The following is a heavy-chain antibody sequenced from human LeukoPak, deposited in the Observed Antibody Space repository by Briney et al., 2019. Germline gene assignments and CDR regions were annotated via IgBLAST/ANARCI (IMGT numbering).Heavy chain of an antibody. J-gene: IGHJ6*03. CDR2: IYSGTI. V-gene: IGHV3-53*01. CDR1: GFTVSSNS. CDR3: ARRYSSSWYYYYYYMDV. D-gene: IGHD6-13*01. Sequence: GGSLRLSCTVSGFTVSSNSMSWVRQAPGKGLEWVSFIYSGTIHYSDSVKGRFTISRGNSKNTLYLQMNSLRAEDTAVYYCARRYSSSWYYYYYYMDVWGKGTTITVSS.